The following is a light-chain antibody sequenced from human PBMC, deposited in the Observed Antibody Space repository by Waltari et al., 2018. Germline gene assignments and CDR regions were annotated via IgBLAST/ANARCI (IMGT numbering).Light chain of an antibody. Sequence: QSALTQPASVSGSPGQSITISCTGTSSDVGSYNYVSWYQQHPGKAPKLMIYDVSKRPSGVSNRFSGSKSGNTASLTISGLLAEDEADYCCSSYTSSSTYVFGTGTKVTVL. CDR3: SSYTSSSTYV. V-gene: IGLV2-14*01. CDR1: SSDVGSYNY. CDR2: DVS. J-gene: IGLJ1*01.